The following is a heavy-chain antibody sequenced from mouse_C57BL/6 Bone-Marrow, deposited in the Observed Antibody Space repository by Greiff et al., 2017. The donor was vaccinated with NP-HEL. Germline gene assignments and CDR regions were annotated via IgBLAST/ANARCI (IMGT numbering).Heavy chain of an antibody. CDR2: ISYDGSN. D-gene: IGHD1-1*01. J-gene: IGHJ4*01. CDR3: ARAPIYYYGSSYYAMDY. Sequence: EVKLMESGPGLVKPSQSLSLTCSVTGYSITSGYYWNWIRQFPGNKLEWMGYISYDGSNNYNPSLKNRISITRDTSKNQFFLKLNSVTTEDTATYYCARAPIYYYGSSYYAMDYWGQGTSVTVSS. V-gene: IGHV3-6*01. CDR1: GYSITSGYY.